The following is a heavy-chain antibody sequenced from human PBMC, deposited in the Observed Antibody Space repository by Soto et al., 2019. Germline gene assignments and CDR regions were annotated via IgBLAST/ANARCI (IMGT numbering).Heavy chain of an antibody. V-gene: IGHV4-59*01. J-gene: IGHJ5*02. CDR1: GGSISSYY. CDR2: IYYSGIT. D-gene: IGHD2-8*01. CDR3: ARANGDRFDP. Sequence: TSETLSLTCPVSGGSISSYYWSWIRQPPGKGLEWIGYIYYSGITIYNPSLKSRVTISVDTSKNQFSLNLRSVTAADTALYYCARANGDRFDPWGQGTLVTVSS.